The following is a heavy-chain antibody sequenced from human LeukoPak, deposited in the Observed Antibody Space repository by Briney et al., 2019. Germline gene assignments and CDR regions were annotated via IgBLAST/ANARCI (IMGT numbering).Heavy chain of an antibody. Sequence: GASVKVSCKASGGTFSSYAISWVRQAPGQGLEWMGRIIPILGIANYAQKFQGRVTITADKSTSTAYMELSSLRSEDTAVYYCARDTTESYGDYVALGAFDIWGQGTMVTVTS. CDR3: ARDTTESYGDYVALGAFDI. CDR2: IIPILGIA. D-gene: IGHD4-17*01. J-gene: IGHJ3*02. V-gene: IGHV1-69*04. CDR1: GGTFSSYA.